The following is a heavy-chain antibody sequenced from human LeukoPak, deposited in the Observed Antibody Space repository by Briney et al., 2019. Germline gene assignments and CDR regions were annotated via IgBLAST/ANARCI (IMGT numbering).Heavy chain of an antibody. D-gene: IGHD5-18*01. CDR1: GGTFSSYA. CDR3: ARDSLHVDTAMVSDY. V-gene: IGHV1-69*13. J-gene: IGHJ4*02. CDR2: IIPIFGTA. Sequence: ASVKVSCKASGGTFSSYAISRVRQAPGQGLEWMGGIIPIFGTANYAQKFQGRVTITADESTNTAYMELSSLRSEDTAVYYCARDSLHVDTAMVSDYWGQGTLVTVSS.